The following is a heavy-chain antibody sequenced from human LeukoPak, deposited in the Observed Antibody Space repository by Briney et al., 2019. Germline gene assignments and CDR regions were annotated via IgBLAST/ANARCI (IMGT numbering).Heavy chain of an antibody. Sequence: SETLSLTCSVAGYSISSAYYWGWIRQPPGKGLEWIGSIYHSGGTYYSPSLKSRVTISVDTSKNQFSLKLSSVTAADTAVYYCARVISSGCYYFDYWGQGTLVTVSS. J-gene: IGHJ4*02. D-gene: IGHD6-19*01. CDR2: IYHSGGT. CDR3: ARVISSGCYYFDY. CDR1: GYSISSAYY. V-gene: IGHV4-38-2*02.